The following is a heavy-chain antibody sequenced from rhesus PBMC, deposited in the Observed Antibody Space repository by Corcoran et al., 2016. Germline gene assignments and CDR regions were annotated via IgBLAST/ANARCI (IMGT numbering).Heavy chain of an antibody. D-gene: IGHD3-28*01. CDR2: RYGRGGST. J-gene: IGHJ4*01. CDR3: ERGLEDYFDY. CDR1: GGSISSNY. V-gene: IGHV4-160*01. Sequence: QVQLQESGPGLVKPSATLSLICAVSGGSISSNYWSWILLAPGKGLVWIGRRYGRGGSTNTDPALESRGPISTDRYKTQCTLKLRAVTAADTAVYYCERGLEDYFDYLGQGVLVTVSS.